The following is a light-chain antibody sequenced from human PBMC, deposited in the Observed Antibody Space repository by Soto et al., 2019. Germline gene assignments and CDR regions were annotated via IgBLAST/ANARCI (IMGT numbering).Light chain of an antibody. V-gene: IGKV1-39*01. J-gene: IGKJ1*01. Sequence: IQMSQSPASLSASVGDRVTITCRASQSISNYLNWYQQKPGKAPKLLIYAASSLQSGVPSRFSGSGSGTDFTLTISSLQPEDFATYYCQQSYSTRWTFGQGAKVDIK. CDR1: QSISNY. CDR3: QQSYSTRWT. CDR2: AAS.